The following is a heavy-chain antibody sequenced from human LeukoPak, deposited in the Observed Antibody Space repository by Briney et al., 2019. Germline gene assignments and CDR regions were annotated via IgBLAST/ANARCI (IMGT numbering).Heavy chain of an antibody. CDR2: ISGSGGST. Sequence: PGGSLRLSCAASGFTFSSYAMSWVRQAPGKGLEWVSVISGSGGSTYYADSVTGRFTISRDNSKNTLYLQMNSLRAEDTALYYCAKDQGYSAYDSYYWGQGTLVTVSS. CDR3: AKDQGYSAYDSYY. CDR1: GFTFSSYA. J-gene: IGHJ4*02. V-gene: IGHV3-23*01. D-gene: IGHD5-12*01.